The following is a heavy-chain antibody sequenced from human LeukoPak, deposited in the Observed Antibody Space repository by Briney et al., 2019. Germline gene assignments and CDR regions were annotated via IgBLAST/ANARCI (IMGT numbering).Heavy chain of an antibody. D-gene: IGHD6-25*01. Sequence: PGGSLRLSCAASGFTFSSSTMNWVRQAPGKGLEWVSSIGRSSRDMYYADSVRGRFTISRDNGKNSLFLQMNSLRAEDTSVYYCVRGDSGDYWGQGTLVTVSS. CDR3: VRGDSGDY. J-gene: IGHJ4*02. CDR2: IGRSSRDM. CDR1: GFTFSSST. V-gene: IGHV3-21*01.